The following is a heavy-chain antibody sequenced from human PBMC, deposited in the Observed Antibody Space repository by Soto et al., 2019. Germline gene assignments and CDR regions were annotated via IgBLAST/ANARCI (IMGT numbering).Heavy chain of an antibody. CDR2: ISYDGSNT. D-gene: IGHD3-16*01. V-gene: IGHV3-30*18. CDR3: AKDRVESGLGEIDY. J-gene: IGHJ4*02. CDR1: GFSFSNNG. Sequence: GSLRLSCAASGFSFSNNGMHWVRQAPGKGLEWVAIISYDGSNTYYADSVRGRFTISRDNSKNTLYLQMNSLRVEDTAVYYCAKDRVESGLGEIDYWGQGTLVTVSS.